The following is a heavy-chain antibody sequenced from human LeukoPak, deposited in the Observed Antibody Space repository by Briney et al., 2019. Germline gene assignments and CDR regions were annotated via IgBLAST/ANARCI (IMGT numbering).Heavy chain of an antibody. D-gene: IGHD3-9*01. J-gene: IGHJ6*02. CDR3: ARNHYYDILTGYVTYGMDV. V-gene: IGHV1-18*04. CDR2: ISAYNGNT. CDR1: GYTFTGYY. Sequence: ASVKVSCKASGYTFTGYYMHWVRQAPGQGLEWMGWISAYNGNTNYAQKLQGRVTTTTDTSTSTAYMELRSLRSDDTAVYYCARNHYYDILTGYVTYGMDVWGQGTTVTVSS.